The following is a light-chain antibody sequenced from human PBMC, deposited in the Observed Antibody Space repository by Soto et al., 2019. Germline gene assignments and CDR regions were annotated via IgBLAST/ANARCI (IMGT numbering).Light chain of an antibody. CDR3: QQYGSSPPT. CDR1: QSVSSSY. J-gene: IGKJ3*01. V-gene: IGKV3-20*01. Sequence: PGERATLSCRASQSVSSSYLAWYQQKPGQAPRLLIHGASSRATGIPDRFSGSGSGTDFTLTISRLEPEDFAVYFCQQYGSSPPTYGPGTKVDIK. CDR2: GAS.